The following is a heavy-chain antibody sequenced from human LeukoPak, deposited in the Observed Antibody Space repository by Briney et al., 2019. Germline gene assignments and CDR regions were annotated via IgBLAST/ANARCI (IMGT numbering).Heavy chain of an antibody. D-gene: IGHD3-10*01. V-gene: IGHV1-8*01. CDR3: ARGPTMVRGVIYYYYYYMDV. J-gene: IGHJ6*03. Sequence: ASVKVSCKASGYTFTSYDINWVRQATGQGLEWMRRMNPNSGNTGYAQKFQGRVTMTRNTSISTAYMELSSLRSEDTAVYYCARGPTMVRGVIYYYYYYMDVWGKGTTVTISS. CDR1: GYTFTSYD. CDR2: MNPNSGNT.